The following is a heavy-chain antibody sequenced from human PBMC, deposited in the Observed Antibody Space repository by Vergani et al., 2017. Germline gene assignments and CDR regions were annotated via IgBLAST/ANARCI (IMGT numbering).Heavy chain of an antibody. CDR1: GYTFTSYD. V-gene: IGHV1-8*03. Sequence: QVQLVQSGAEVKKPGASVKVSCKASGYTFTSYDINWVRQATGQGLEWMGWMNPNSGNTGYAQKFQGRVTITRNTSISTAYMELSSLRSEDTAVYYCARVYGSGPDGGYYYYGMDVWGQGTTVTVSS. CDR3: ARVYGSGPDGGYYYYGMDV. D-gene: IGHD3-10*01. CDR2: MNPNSGNT. J-gene: IGHJ6*02.